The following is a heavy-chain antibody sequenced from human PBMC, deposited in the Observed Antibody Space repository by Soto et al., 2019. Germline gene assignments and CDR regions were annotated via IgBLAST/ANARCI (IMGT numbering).Heavy chain of an antibody. D-gene: IGHD2-15*01. CDR1: GFTFSSYW. CDR3: ERTSLVVAAATREDY. J-gene: IGHJ4*02. V-gene: IGHV3-74*01. Sequence: EVQLVESGGGLVQPGGSLRLSCAASGFTFSSYWMHWVRQAPGKGLVWVSRINSDGSSTSYADSVKGRFTISRENAKNTLYLQMNSLRAEDTAVYYCERTSLVVAAATREDYWGQGTLVTVSS. CDR2: INSDGSST.